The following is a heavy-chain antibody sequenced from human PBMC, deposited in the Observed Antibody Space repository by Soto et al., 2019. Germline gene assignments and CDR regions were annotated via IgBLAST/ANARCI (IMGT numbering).Heavy chain of an antibody. CDR2: ISSSSSYI. Sequence: GGSLRLSCAASGFTFSSYSMNWVRQAPGKGLEWVSSISSSSSYIYYADSVKGRFTISRDNAKNSLYLQMNSLRAEDTAVYYCARSEVILKYSSSWYSGYWGQGTLVTVSS. CDR3: ARSEVILKYSSSWYSGY. CDR1: GFTFSSYS. J-gene: IGHJ4*02. D-gene: IGHD6-13*01. V-gene: IGHV3-21*01.